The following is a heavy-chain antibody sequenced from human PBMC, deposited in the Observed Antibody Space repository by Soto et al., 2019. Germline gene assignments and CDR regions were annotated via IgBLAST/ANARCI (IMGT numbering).Heavy chain of an antibody. V-gene: IGHV3-7*05. Sequence: GGSLRLSCAASGFSFSGYWMSWVRQAPGKGLEWVANINQVGTEKYYVDSVKGRFTISRDNAKNSVYLQMNSLKAEDTAVYYCARAGNWGQGTLDTVSS. CDR2: INQVGTEK. CDR3: ARAGN. J-gene: IGHJ4*02. CDR1: GFSFSGYW.